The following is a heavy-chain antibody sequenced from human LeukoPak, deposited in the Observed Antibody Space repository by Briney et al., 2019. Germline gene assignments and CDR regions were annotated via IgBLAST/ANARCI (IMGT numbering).Heavy chain of an antibody. J-gene: IGHJ4*02. CDR3: AKVGTTVVMSGSYDY. V-gene: IGHV1-2*02. Sequence: ASVKVSCKASGYTFTGYYMHWVRQAPGQGLEWMGWINPNSGGTNYAQKFQGRVTMTRDTSISTAYMELSRLRSDDTAVYYCAKVGTTVVMSGSYDYWGQGTLVTVSS. CDR2: INPNSGGT. CDR1: GYTFTGYY. D-gene: IGHD4-23*01.